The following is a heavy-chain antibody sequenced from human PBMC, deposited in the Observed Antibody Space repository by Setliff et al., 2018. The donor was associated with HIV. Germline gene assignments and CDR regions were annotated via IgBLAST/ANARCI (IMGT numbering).Heavy chain of an antibody. CDR1: GFSISSDYY. Sequence: SETLSLTCSVSGFSISSDYYWNWVRQPPGQGLEWIGSIYHSGKTYSNPSLKSRVTVSVDTSMNQFSLNLNSVTATDTAVYYCAKKGNGDYHFDYWGQGTLVTVSS. V-gene: IGHV4-38-2*02. CDR2: IYHSGKT. CDR3: AKKGNGDYHFDY. D-gene: IGHD4-17*01. J-gene: IGHJ4*02.